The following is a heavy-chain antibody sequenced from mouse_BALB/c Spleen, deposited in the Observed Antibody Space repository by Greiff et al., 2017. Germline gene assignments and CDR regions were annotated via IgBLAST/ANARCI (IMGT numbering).Heavy chain of an antibody. J-gene: IGHJ4*01. CDR1: GFSLTGYG. V-gene: IGHV2-6-7*01. CDR3: ARGHYDYDGAMDY. D-gene: IGHD2-4*01. Sequence: QVQLKQSGPGLVAPSQSLSITCTVSGFSLTGYGVNWVRQPPGKGLEWLGMIWGDGSTDYNSALKSRLSISKDNSKSQVFLKMNSLQTDDTARYYCARGHYDYDGAMDYWGQGTSVTVSS. CDR2: IWGDGST.